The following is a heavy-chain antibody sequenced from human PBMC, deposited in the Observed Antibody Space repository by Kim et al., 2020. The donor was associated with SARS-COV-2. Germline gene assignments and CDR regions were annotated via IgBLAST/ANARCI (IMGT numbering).Heavy chain of an antibody. D-gene: IGHD6-6*01. CDR2: ISSNGGST. CDR3: VKSWAWVGSSSSRITGFDY. CDR1: GFTFSSYA. J-gene: IGHJ4*02. V-gene: IGHV3-64D*06. Sequence: GGSLRLSCSASGFTFSSYAMHWVRQAPGKGLEYVSAISSNGGSTYYADSVKGRFTISRDNSKNTLYLQMSSLRAEDTAVYYCVKSWAWVGSSSSRITGFDYWGQGTLVTVSS.